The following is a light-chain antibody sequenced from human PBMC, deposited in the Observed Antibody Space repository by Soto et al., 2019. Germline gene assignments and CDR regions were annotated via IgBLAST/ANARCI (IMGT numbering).Light chain of an antibody. J-gene: IGKJ1*01. V-gene: IGKV1-5*01. CDR3: QQYSSYAS. Sequence: DIQMTQSPSTLSASLGDRVTITCRASPSISRWLAWYQQKPGKAPKLLISDVSNLERGVPSRFSGSGSGTEFTLTISSVETDDGATYYCQQYSSYASFGQGTKVE. CDR1: PSISRW. CDR2: DVS.